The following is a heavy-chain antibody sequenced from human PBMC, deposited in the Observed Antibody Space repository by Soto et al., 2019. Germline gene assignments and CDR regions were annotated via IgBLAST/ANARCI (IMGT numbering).Heavy chain of an antibody. CDR1: GGSFSGYY. J-gene: IGHJ5*02. CDR2: INHSGST. Sequence: QVQLQQWGAGLLKPSETLSLTCAVYGGSFSGYYWSWIRQPPGKGLEWIGEINHSGSTNYNPSLKSRVTISVDTSKNQFSLKLSSVTAADTAVYYCARGTGSTRARKSDWFDPWGQGTLVTVSS. CDR3: ARGTGSTRARKSDWFDP. D-gene: IGHD2-2*01. V-gene: IGHV4-34*01.